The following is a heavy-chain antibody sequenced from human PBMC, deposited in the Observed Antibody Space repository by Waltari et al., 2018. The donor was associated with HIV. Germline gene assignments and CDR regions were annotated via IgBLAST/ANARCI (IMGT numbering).Heavy chain of an antibody. V-gene: IGHV3-23*01. CDR3: AKGRLTTTSFDY. CDR2: IYGSGGRA. J-gene: IGHJ4*02. D-gene: IGHD4-17*01. CDR1: GFPFTTYA. Sequence: EVQLLESGGELVQPGGSLRLSCAGSGFPFTTYAMAWVRQAPGKGPEWVSGIYGSGGRAYYSDSVRGRFTISRDDSKNTLYLQMNSLRTEDAAVYYCAKGRLTTTSFDYWGQGTLVTVSS.